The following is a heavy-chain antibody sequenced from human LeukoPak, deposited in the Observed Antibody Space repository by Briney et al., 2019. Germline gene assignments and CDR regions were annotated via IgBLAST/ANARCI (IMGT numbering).Heavy chain of an antibody. J-gene: IGHJ4*02. V-gene: IGHV3-23*01. CDR3: ARENEAGYSSGGSQGCFDY. CDR1: GFTFSSYG. CDR2: ISGSGGST. D-gene: IGHD6-19*01. Sequence: GGSLRLSCAASGFTFSSYGMSWVRQAPGKGLEWVSAISGSGGSTYYADSVKGRFTISRDNSKNTLYLQMNSLRAEDTAVYYCARENEAGYSSGGSQGCFDYWGQGTLVTVSS.